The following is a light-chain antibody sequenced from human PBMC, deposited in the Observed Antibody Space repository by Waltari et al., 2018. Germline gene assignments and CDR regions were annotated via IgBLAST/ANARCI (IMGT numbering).Light chain of an antibody. CDR3: MIWHSSAWV. CDR1: TGINVGTSR. CDR2: YKSDSDN. Sequence: QAVLTQPSSLSASPGSSASLTCTLHTGINVGTSRLYWYQQKPGSPPQYLLRYKSDSDNQQGSGVPSRFSGSTDASANAGILLISGLQSEDEADYYCMIWHSSAWVFGGGTKLTVL. V-gene: IGLV5-45*02. J-gene: IGLJ3*02.